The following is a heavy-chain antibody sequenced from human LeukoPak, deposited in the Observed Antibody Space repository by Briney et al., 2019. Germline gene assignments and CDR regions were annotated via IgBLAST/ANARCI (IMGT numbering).Heavy chain of an antibody. V-gene: IGHV4-34*01. CDR1: GGSFSDYY. Sequence: SETLSLTCAVYGGSFSDYYWSWIRQPPGKGLEWIGEINHSGSTNYNPSLKSRVTISVDASKHQFSLKLSSVTAADTAVYYCATGYYMDVWGKGTTVTVSS. CDR2: INHSGST. CDR3: ATGYYMDV. J-gene: IGHJ6*03.